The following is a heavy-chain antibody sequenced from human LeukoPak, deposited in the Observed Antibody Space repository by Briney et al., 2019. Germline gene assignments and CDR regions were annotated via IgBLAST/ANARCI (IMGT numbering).Heavy chain of an antibody. CDR2: IYYSGST. Sequence: SETLSLTCTVSGGSISSSSYYWGWIRQPPGKGLEWIGSIYYSGSTYYNPSLKSRVTISVDTSKNQFSLKLSSVTAADTAVYYCIYYGDYNTLINFDYWGQGTLVTVSS. CDR1: GGSISSSSYY. CDR3: IYYGDYNTLINFDY. D-gene: IGHD4-17*01. J-gene: IGHJ4*02. V-gene: IGHV4-39*07.